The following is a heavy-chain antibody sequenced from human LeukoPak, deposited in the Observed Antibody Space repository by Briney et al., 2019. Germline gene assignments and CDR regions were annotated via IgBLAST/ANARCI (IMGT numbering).Heavy chain of an antibody. J-gene: IGHJ6*03. V-gene: IGHV3-43*01. CDR3: AKDGRGGIAVAASYYYYMDV. CDR2: ISWDDGST. D-gene: IGHD6-19*01. Sequence: GGSLRLSCAASGFTFDDYTMHWVRQAPGKGLEWVSLISWDDGSTYYADSVKGRFTISRDNSKNSLYLQMNSLRTEDTALYYCAKDGRGGIAVAASYYYYMDVWGKGTTVTVSS. CDR1: GFTFDDYT.